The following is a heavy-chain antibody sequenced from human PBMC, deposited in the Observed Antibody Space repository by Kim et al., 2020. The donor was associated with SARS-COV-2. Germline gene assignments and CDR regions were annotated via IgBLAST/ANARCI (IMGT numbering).Heavy chain of an antibody. D-gene: IGHD2-8*01. V-gene: IGHV3-11*01. CDR1: GFTFSDYY. CDR2: ISNSGSSI. CDR3: ARDWTDASLDY. J-gene: IGHJ4*02. Sequence: GGSLRLSCAASGFTFSDYYMSWIRQAPGKGLEWVSYISNSGSSIYYADSVKGRFTISRDNAKSSLYLQMNSLRAEDTAVYYCARDWTDASLDYWGQGTLVTVSS.